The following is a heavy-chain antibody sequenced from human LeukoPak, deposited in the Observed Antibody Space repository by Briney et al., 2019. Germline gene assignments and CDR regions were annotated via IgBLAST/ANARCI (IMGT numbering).Heavy chain of an antibody. D-gene: IGHD1-20*01. V-gene: IGHV3-74*01. CDR2: INGDGRNT. J-gene: IGHJ4*02. CDR1: GFTFSKYW. Sequence: GGSLRLSCAASGFTFSKYWMYWVRQVPGKGLVWVSRINGDGRNTNYADSVKGRFTISRDNAKNTLYLQMNSLRAEDTATYYCVTYNWEYEADFWGQGTLVTVSS. CDR3: VTYNWEYEADF.